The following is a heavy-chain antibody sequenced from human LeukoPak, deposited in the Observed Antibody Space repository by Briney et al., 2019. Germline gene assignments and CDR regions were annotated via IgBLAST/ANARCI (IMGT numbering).Heavy chain of an antibody. V-gene: IGHV1-18*01. CDR2: ISAYNGNT. CDR1: GYTFTSYG. D-gene: IGHD1-20*01. CDR3: ARDRGPCNWNDPNAFDI. Sequence: ASVKVSCKASGYTFTSYGISWVRQAPGQGLEWMGWISAYNGNTNYAQKLQGRVTMTTDTSTSTAYMELRSLRSDDTAVYYCARDRGPCNWNDPNAFDIWGQGTMVTVSS. J-gene: IGHJ3*02.